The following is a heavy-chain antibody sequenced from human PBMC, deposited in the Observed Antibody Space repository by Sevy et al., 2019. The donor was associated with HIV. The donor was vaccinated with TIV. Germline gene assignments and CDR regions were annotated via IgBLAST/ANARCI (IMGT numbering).Heavy chain of an antibody. D-gene: IGHD2-2*01. V-gene: IGHV3-7*03. Sequence: GGSLRLSCAASGFTFSRYWMSWVRQAPGKGLEWVANIKVDGSEKYYVDSVKGGFTISRENAKNSLYLQMNSLRAEDTAVYYCARDCNSNTCLWGLDVWGQGTTVTVSS. CDR1: GFTFSRYW. CDR2: IKVDGSEK. J-gene: IGHJ6*02. CDR3: ARDCNSNTCLWGLDV.